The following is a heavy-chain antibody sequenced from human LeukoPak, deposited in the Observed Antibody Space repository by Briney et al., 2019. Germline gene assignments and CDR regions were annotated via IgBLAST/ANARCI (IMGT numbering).Heavy chain of an antibody. Sequence: GGSLRLSCAASGFTFSNYAMRWVRQAPGKGLEWVSGISGSGDSTYYADSVKGRFTISRDNSKNTLYLQMNSLRAEDTAVYYCAKDPGFDWRIWYYFDYWGQGTLVTVSS. V-gene: IGHV3-23*01. D-gene: IGHD3-9*01. CDR2: ISGSGDST. J-gene: IGHJ4*02. CDR3: AKDPGFDWRIWYYFDY. CDR1: GFTFSNYA.